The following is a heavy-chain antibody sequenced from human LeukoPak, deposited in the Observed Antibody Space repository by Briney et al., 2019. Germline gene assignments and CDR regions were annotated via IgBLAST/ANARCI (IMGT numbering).Heavy chain of an antibody. CDR3: AKDRSIVGVTPIDY. J-gene: IGHJ4*02. CDR2: ISGSGGST. CDR1: GFTFSSYA. D-gene: IGHD1-26*01. V-gene: IGHV3-23*01. Sequence: GGSLRLSCAASGFTFSSYAMSWVRQAPGKGLEWVSYISGSGGSTNYADSVKGRFTISRDNSKNTLYLQMNSLRAEDTAVYYCAKDRSIVGVTPIDYWGQGTLVTVSS.